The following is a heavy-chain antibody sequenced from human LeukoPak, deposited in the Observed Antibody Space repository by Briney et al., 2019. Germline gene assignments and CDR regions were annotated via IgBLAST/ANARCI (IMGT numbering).Heavy chain of an antibody. CDR1: GGSISSYY. V-gene: IGHV4-59*08. CDR3: AMPKRGYSYGYGLDY. D-gene: IGHD5-18*01. CDR2: IYYSGST. J-gene: IGHJ4*02. Sequence: PSETLSLTCTVSGGSISSYYWSWIRQPPGKGLEWIGYIYYSGSTNYNPSLKSRVTISVDTSKNQFSLKLSSVTAADTAVYYCAMPKRGYSYGYGLDYWGQGTLVTVSS.